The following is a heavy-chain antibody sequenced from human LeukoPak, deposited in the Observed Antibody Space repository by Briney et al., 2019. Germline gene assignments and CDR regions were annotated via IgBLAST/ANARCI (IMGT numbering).Heavy chain of an antibody. J-gene: IGHJ4*02. V-gene: IGHV4-4*08. D-gene: IGHD6-6*01. CDR3: ARGYHEYSSSSGGYYFDY. CDR2: IYCSGNT. CDR1: GGSISSYY. Sequence: SETLSLTCTVSGGSISSYYWSWIRQPPGKGLEWIGSIYCSGNTYYNASLKSRVTISVDTSKNQFSLKLTSVTAADTAVYYCARGYHEYSSSSGGYYFDYWGQGTLVTVSS.